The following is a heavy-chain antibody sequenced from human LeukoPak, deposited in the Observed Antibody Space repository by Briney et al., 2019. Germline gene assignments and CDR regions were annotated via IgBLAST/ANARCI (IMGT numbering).Heavy chain of an antibody. D-gene: IGHD6-19*01. J-gene: IGHJ4*02. Sequence: ASVKVSCKASGGTFSSYAISWVRQAPGQGLEWMGGIIPIFGTANYAQKLQGRVTMTTDTSTSTAYMELRSLRSDDTAVYYCARDGAQVAGTLNYWGQGTLVTVSS. V-gene: IGHV1-69*05. CDR1: GGTFSSYA. CDR2: IIPIFGTA. CDR3: ARDGAQVAGTLNY.